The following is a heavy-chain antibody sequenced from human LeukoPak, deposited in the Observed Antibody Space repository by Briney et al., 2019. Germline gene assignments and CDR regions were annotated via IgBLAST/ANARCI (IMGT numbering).Heavy chain of an antibody. D-gene: IGHD5-24*01. V-gene: IGHV4-4*02. CDR3: ARGYIGGYYYYMDV. J-gene: IGHJ6*03. CDR1: GGSISSSNW. Sequence: SETLSLTCAVSGGSISSSNWWSWIRQPPGKGLEWIGEINHSGSTNYNPSLKSRITISVDTSNNQFSLKLTSVTAADTAVYYCARGYIGGYYYYMDVWGKGTTVTVSS. CDR2: INHSGST.